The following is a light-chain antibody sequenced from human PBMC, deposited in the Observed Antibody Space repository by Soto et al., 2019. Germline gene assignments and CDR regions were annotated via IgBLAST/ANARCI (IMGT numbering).Light chain of an antibody. CDR1: QTVSSW. Sequence: DILMTQSPSTLSGSVGDRVTITCRASQTVSSWLAWYQQKPGKAPKLLIYDVSSLESGVPSRFSGSGSGTEFTLAISSLQPDDFATYYCQQYNSYPWTFGQGTKVDIK. J-gene: IGKJ1*01. CDR2: DVS. V-gene: IGKV1-5*01. CDR3: QQYNSYPWT.